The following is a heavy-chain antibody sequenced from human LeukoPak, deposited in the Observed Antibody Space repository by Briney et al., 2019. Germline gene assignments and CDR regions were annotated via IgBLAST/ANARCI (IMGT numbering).Heavy chain of an antibody. J-gene: IGHJ4*02. V-gene: IGHV3-33*01. Sequence: GGSLRLSCAASGLTFRNYGMHWVRQAPGKGLEWVAVIWYDGSNKYYADSVKSRFTISRDNSKDTLYLQTNSLRAEDTAVYYCATDRNSGKYYDYWGQGTLVTVSS. CDR3: ATDRNSGKYYDY. CDR2: IWYDGSNK. D-gene: IGHD1-26*01. CDR1: GLTFRNYG.